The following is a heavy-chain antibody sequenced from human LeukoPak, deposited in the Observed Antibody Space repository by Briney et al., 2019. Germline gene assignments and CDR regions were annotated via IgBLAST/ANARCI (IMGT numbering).Heavy chain of an antibody. CDR3: ARRLTQYDCFDP. J-gene: IGHJ5*02. V-gene: IGHV6-1*01. D-gene: IGHD2-2*01. CDR1: GDSVSSNSVT. Sequence: SQTLSLTCAISGDSVSSNSVTWNWIRQSPSRGLEWLGRTYYRSTWYNDYAVSVRGRITVNPDTSKNQFSLHLNSVTPEDTAVYYCARRLTQYDCFDPWGQGILVTISS. CDR2: TYYRSTWYN.